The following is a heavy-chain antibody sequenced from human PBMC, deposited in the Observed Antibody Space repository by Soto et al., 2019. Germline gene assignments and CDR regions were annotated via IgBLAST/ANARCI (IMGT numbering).Heavy chain of an antibody. D-gene: IGHD3-9*01. CDR1: GGSISSGGYY. Sequence: SETLSLTCTVSGGSISSGGYYWSWIRQHPGKGLEWIGYIYYSGSTYYNPSLKSRVTISVDTSKNQFSLKLSSVTAADTAVYYCARAGADFGYDILTGYQPFDYWGQGTLVTVSS. CDR3: ARAGADFGYDILTGYQPFDY. V-gene: IGHV4-31*03. CDR2: IYYSGST. J-gene: IGHJ4*02.